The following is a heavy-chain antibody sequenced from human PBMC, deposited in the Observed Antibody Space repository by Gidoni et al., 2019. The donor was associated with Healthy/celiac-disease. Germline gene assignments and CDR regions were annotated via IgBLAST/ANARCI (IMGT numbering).Heavy chain of an antibody. CDR1: GFTFSSYA. CDR2: ISGSGGST. J-gene: IGHJ4*02. Sequence: EVQLLESGGGLVQPGGSLSLSCAASGFTFSSYAMTWVRQAPGEGLEWVSGISGSGGSTYYADSVKGRFTISRDNSKNTLYLQMNSLRAEDTAVYYCAKDLVYSSSWYGGDYWGQGTLVTVSS. V-gene: IGHV3-23*01. D-gene: IGHD6-13*01. CDR3: AKDLVYSSSWYGGDY.